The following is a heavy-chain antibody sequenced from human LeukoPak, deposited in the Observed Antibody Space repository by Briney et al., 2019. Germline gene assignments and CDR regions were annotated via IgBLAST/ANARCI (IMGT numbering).Heavy chain of an antibody. CDR3: ARADSYGFYFDY. CDR2: IYYSGST. CDR1: GASVSSGSYY. J-gene: IGHJ4*02. D-gene: IGHD5-18*01. V-gene: IGHV4-61*01. Sequence: SETLSLTCTVSGASVSSGSYYWSWIRQPPGKGLEWIGYIYYSGSTNYNPSLKSRVTISVDTSKNQFSLKLSSVTAADTAVYYCARADSYGFYFDYWGQGTLVTVSS.